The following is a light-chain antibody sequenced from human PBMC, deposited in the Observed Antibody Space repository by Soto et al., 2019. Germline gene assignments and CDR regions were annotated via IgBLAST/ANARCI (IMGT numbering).Light chain of an antibody. Sequence: DIQMTQSPSTLSASVGDRVTITCRASQSISSWLAWYQQKPGKAPQLLIYDASSLESGVPSRFSGSGAGTEFTPTISSLQPDDFATYYCQQYNSYSTWTFGQGTKVEIK. V-gene: IGKV1-5*01. J-gene: IGKJ1*01. CDR2: DAS. CDR1: QSISSW. CDR3: QQYNSYSTWT.